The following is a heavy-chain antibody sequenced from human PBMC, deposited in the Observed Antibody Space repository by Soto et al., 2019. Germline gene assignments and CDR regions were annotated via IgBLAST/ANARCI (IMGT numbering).Heavy chain of an antibody. CDR1: GFTFSDYG. V-gene: IGHV3-23*01. J-gene: IGHJ4*02. CDR2: VSGSGGST. Sequence: GGSLRLSCAASGFTFSDYGMSWVRQAPGKGLEGVAVVSGSGGSTSYADSVKGRFTISRDNAKNTLYLQMNSLRAEDTAVYYCAKDTTIVVVTATNIDYWGQGTLVTVSS. D-gene: IGHD2-21*02. CDR3: AKDTTIVVVTATNIDY.